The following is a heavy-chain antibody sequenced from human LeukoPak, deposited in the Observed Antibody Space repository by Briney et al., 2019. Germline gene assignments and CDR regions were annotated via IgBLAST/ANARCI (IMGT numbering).Heavy chain of an antibody. D-gene: IGHD1-26*01. V-gene: IGHV3-11*01. J-gene: IGHJ4*02. CDR2: ISGSGSTI. CDR3: ARDPRAGWSYFNLYYFDY. CDR1: GFTFSDYY. Sequence: GGSLRLSCAASGFTFSDYYMSWIRQAPGKGLEWVSYISGSGSTIYYADSVKGRFTISRDNAKNSLYLQMNSLRAEDTAVYYCARDPRAGWSYFNLYYFDYWGQGTLVTVSS.